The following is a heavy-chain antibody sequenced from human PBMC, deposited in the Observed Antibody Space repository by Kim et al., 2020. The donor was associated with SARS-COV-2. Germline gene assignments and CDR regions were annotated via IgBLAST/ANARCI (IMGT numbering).Heavy chain of an antibody. D-gene: IGHD5-18*01. V-gene: IGHV3-21*01. Sequence: GGSLRLSCAASGFTFSSYSMNWVRQAPGKGLEWVSSISSSSSYIYYADSVKGRFTISRDNAKNSLYLQMNSLRAEDTAVYYCALRGDTAMDNYYYGMDVWGQGTTVTVSS. J-gene: IGHJ6*02. CDR2: ISSSSSYI. CDR3: ALRGDTAMDNYYYGMDV. CDR1: GFTFSSYS.